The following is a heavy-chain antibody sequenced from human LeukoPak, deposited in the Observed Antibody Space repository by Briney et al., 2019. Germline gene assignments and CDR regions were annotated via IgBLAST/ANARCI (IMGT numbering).Heavy chain of an antibody. V-gene: IGHV3-23*01. CDR3: AKDLVIPYYYDSSGPWGY. J-gene: IGHJ4*02. Sequence: GGSLRLSCAASGFTFSSYAMSWVRQAPGKGLEWVSAISGSGGSTYYADSVKGRFTISRDNSKNTLYLQMNSLRAEDTAVYYCAKDLVIPYYYDSSGPWGYWGQGTLVTVSS. D-gene: IGHD3-22*01. CDR1: GFTFSSYA. CDR2: ISGSGGST.